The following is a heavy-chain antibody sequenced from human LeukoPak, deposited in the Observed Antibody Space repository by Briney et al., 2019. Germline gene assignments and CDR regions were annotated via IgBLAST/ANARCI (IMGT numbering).Heavy chain of an antibody. J-gene: IGHJ4*02. CDR2: INHSGST. CDR3: ARGGIGRFGGFDY. Sequence: PSETLSLTCAVYGGSFSGYYWSWIRQPPGKGLEWIGEINHSGSTNYNPSLESRVTISVDTSKNQFSLKLSSVTAADTAVYYCARGGIGRFGGFDYWGQGTLVTVSS. V-gene: IGHV4-34*01. CDR1: GGSFSGYY. D-gene: IGHD3-10*01.